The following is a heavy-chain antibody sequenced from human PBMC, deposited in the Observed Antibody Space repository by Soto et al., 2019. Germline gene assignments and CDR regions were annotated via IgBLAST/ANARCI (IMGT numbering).Heavy chain of an antibody. CDR2: ISVYNGDT. J-gene: IGHJ4*02. CDR3: ARESFDSASSFDS. CDR1: GYTFISHG. Sequence: QVQLVQSGAEVKKPGASVKVSCKASGYTFISHGITWVRQAPGQGLEWVGWISVYNGDTNYAQKLQGRVTMTTDTSTSTAYLELTSLRSADTAIYYCARESFDSASSFDSWGPGTLVTVSS. V-gene: IGHV1-18*01. D-gene: IGHD3-9*01.